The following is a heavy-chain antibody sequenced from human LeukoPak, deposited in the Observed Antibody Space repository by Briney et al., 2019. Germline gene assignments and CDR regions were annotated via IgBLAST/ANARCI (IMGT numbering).Heavy chain of an antibody. D-gene: IGHD2-21*02. CDR3: AVNTVTADYFDF. V-gene: IGHV1-2*02. Sequence: ASVKVSCKASGYTFTGYYIHWVRQAPGQGLEWMGWINPDSGGTNYAQKFQGRDTMTRDTSISTVYMELSTLRPDDTAVYYCAVNTVTADYFDFWGQGTLVTVSS. CDR1: GYTFTGYY. CDR2: INPDSGGT. J-gene: IGHJ4*02.